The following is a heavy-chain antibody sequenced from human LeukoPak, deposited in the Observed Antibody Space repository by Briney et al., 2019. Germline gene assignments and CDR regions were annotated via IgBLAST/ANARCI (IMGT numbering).Heavy chain of an antibody. CDR3: ARDIGWNQVYYYYGMDV. CDR2: ISSSGSTI. Sequence: PGGSLRLSCAASGFTLSDYYMSWIRQAPGKGLEWVSYISSSGSTIYYADSVKGRFTISRDNAKNSLYLQMNSLRAEDTAVYYCARDIGWNQVYYYYGMDVWGQGTTVTVSS. CDR1: GFTLSDYY. D-gene: IGHD1-1*01. V-gene: IGHV3-11*01. J-gene: IGHJ6*02.